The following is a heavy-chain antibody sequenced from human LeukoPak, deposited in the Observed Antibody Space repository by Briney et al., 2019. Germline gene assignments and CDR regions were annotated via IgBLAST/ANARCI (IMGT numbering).Heavy chain of an antibody. CDR1: GGTFSSYA. CDR3: VQFELDY. CDR2: INANTGGT. J-gene: IGHJ4*02. Sequence: ASVKVSCKASGGTFSSYAISWVRQAPGQGLEWMGWINANTGGTNYAQKFQGRVTMTRDTSISTAYMDLSRLRSDDTAVYYCVQFELDYWGQGTLVTASS. D-gene: IGHD1-7*01. V-gene: IGHV1-2*02.